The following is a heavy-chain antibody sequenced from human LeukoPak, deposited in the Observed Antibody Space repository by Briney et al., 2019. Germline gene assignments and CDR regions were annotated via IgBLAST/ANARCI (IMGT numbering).Heavy chain of an antibody. CDR3: AKRSGYDFRSGFDP. CDR1: GFTFSSYA. CDR2: ISGSGGST. Sequence: GGPLRLSCAASGFTFSSYAMRRVRQAPGKGLEWVSGISGSGGSTSYADSVKGRFTVSRDNSKNTLYLQMSSLRAEDTALYYCAKRSGYDFRSGFDPWGQGTLVIVSS. V-gene: IGHV3-23*01. J-gene: IGHJ5*02. D-gene: IGHD3-3*01.